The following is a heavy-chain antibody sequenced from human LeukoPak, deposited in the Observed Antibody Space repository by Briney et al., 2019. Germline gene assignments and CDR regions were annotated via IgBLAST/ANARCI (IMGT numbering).Heavy chain of an antibody. CDR3: ARGEIVAVAGTTGGYYYYGMDV. CDR2: IIPIFGTA. V-gene: IGHV1-69*13. J-gene: IGHJ6*04. CDR1: GGTFSSYA. D-gene: IGHD6-19*01. Sequence: ASVKVSCKASGGTFSSYAISWVRQAPGQRLEWMGGIIPIFGTANYAQKFQGRVTITADESTSTAYMELSSLRSEDTAVYYCARGEIVAVAGTTGGYYYYGMDVWGKGTTVTVSS.